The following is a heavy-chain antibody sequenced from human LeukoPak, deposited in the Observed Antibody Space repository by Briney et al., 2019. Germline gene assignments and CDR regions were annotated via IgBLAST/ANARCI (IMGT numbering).Heavy chain of an antibody. J-gene: IGHJ4*02. V-gene: IGHV4-38-2*02. CDR3: ARWLGRQQLVSPFDY. CDR2: IYHSGTI. CDR1: GYSISSGYY. Sequence: SETLSLTCTVSGYSISSGYYWGWIRQPPGKGLEWLASIYHSGTIYYNPSLKSRVTISVDTSKNQFSLKLTSVTAADSAVYYCARWLGRQQLVSPFDYWGQGTLVTVSS. D-gene: IGHD6-13*01.